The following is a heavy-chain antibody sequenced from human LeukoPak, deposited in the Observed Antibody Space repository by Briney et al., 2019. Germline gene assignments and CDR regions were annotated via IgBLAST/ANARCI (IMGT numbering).Heavy chain of an antibody. Sequence: SETLSLTCTVSGGSISSGSYYWSWIRQPAGKGLEWIGRIYTSGSANYNPSLKSRVTISVDTSKNQFSLKLSSVTAADTAVYYCARDDGEAPLDYRGQGTLVTVSS. D-gene: IGHD7-27*01. CDR2: IYTSGSA. J-gene: IGHJ4*02. V-gene: IGHV4-61*02. CDR1: GGSISSGSYY. CDR3: ARDDGEAPLDY.